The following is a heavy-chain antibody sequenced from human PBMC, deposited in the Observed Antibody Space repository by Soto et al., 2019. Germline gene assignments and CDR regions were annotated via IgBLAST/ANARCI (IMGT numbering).Heavy chain of an antibody. CDR1: GGSISSGGYY. CDR3: ARLGISIFGVANWFDP. J-gene: IGHJ5*02. CDR2: IYYSGST. D-gene: IGHD3-3*01. V-gene: IGHV4-31*03. Sequence: SETLSLTCTVSGGSISSGGYYWSWIRQHPGKGLEWIGYIYYSGSTYYNPSLKSRVTISVDTSKNQFSLKLSSVTAADTAVYYCARLGISIFGVANWFDPWGQGTLVTVSS.